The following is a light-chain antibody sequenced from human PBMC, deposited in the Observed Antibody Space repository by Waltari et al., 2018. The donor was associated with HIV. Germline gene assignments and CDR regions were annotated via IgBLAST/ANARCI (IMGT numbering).Light chain of an antibody. CDR1: SSDVGAYNY. CDR2: NVS. Sequence: QSALTQPRSVSESPGQSVTISFTGTSSDVGAYNYVSWYQQHPGRALKFIIYNVSERPSGGPDRFSGSKSGTTASLTISGLQAEDEADYYCSSYAGTSNFVLFGGGTKLTVL. V-gene: IGLV2-11*01. CDR3: SSYAGTSNFVL. J-gene: IGLJ2*01.